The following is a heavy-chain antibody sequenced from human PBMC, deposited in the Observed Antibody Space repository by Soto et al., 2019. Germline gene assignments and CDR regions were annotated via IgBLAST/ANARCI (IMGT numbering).Heavy chain of an antibody. CDR3: ASSMSIVGATTVSDP. D-gene: IGHD1-26*01. Sequence: QVQLVQSGAEVKKPGSSVKVSCKASGGTFSSYAISWVRQAPGQGLEWMGGIIPIFGTANYAQKFQGRVTITADESKXTAYRELSSLRSEDTAVYYCASSMSIVGATTVSDPWGQGALVTVSS. CDR1: GGTFSSYA. J-gene: IGHJ5*02. CDR2: IIPIFGTA. V-gene: IGHV1-69*12.